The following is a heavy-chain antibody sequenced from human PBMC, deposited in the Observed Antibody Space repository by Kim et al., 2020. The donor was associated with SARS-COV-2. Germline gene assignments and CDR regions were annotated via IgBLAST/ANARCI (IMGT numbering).Heavy chain of an antibody. CDR2: MNPNSGNT. D-gene: IGHD2-2*01. CDR1: GYTFTSYD. Sequence: ASVKVSCKASGYTFTSYDINWVRQATGQGLEWMGWMNPNSGNTGYAQKFQGRVTMTRNTSISTAYMELSSLRSEDTAVYYCARAPSYLYCSSTSCYRWLRLDAFDIWGQGTMVTGSS. CDR3: ARAPSYLYCSSTSCYRWLRLDAFDI. J-gene: IGHJ3*02. V-gene: IGHV1-8*01.